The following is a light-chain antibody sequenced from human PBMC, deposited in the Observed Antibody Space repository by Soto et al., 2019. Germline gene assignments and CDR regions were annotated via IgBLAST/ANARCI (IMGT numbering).Light chain of an antibody. CDR1: QGITSY. J-gene: IGKJ4*01. Sequence: DIQLTQAPSFRSASVVDRVAITCRASQGITSYLACYQQRPGKAPGLLIYSASALQSGVPSRFSGSGYGTDFSLTISNLQPEDFATYYCQQLYSHPLTFGGGTKVDIK. CDR3: QQLYSHPLT. CDR2: SAS. V-gene: IGKV1-9*01.